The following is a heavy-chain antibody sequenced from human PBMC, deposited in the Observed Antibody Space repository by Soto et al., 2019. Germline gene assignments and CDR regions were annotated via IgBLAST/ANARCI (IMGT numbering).Heavy chain of an antibody. J-gene: IGHJ5*02. Sequence: QVQLAQSGAEVKKPGASVKVSCKASGYTFTSYDINWVRQATGQGLEWMGWMNPNSGNTGYAQKFQGRVTMTRNTSISTXXMELSSLRSEDTAVYYCARTSRCSGGSCYSRWFDPWGQGTLVTVSS. CDR3: ARTSRCSGGSCYSRWFDP. CDR2: MNPNSGNT. CDR1: GYTFTSYD. D-gene: IGHD2-15*01. V-gene: IGHV1-8*01.